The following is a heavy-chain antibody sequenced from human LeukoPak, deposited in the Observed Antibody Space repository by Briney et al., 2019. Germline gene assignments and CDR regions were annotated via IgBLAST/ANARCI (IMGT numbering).Heavy chain of an antibody. J-gene: IGHJ4*02. D-gene: IGHD1-26*01. CDR2: INHSGST. Sequence: SETLSLTCAVYGGSFSGYYWSWIRQPPGKGLEWIGEINHSGSTNYNPSLKSRVTISVDTSKNQFSLKLSSVTAADTAVYYCARVGSYYFDYWGQGTLVTVSS. CDR1: GGSFSGYY. V-gene: IGHV4-34*01. CDR3: ARVGSYYFDY.